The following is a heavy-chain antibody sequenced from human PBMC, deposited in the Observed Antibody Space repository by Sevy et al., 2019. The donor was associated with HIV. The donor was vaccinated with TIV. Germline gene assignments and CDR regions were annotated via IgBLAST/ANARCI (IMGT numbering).Heavy chain of an antibody. J-gene: IGHJ4*02. CDR3: AKSPGAGGTWIQLWLFDY. D-gene: IGHD5-18*01. Sequence: GGSLRLSCAASGFTFSSYAMSWVRQAPGKGLEWVSAISGSGGSTYYADSVKGRFTISRDNSKNTLYLQMNSLRAEDTAVYYCAKSPGAGGTWIQLWLFDYWGRGTLVTVSS. V-gene: IGHV3-23*01. CDR2: ISGSGGST. CDR1: GFTFSSYA.